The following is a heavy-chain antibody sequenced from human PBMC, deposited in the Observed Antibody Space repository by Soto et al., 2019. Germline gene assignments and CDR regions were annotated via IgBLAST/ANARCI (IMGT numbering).Heavy chain of an antibody. V-gene: IGHV3-23*01. J-gene: IGHJ4*02. CDR1: GFTFSSYG. D-gene: IGHD1-7*01. Sequence: EVQLLESGGGLVQPGGSLRLSCVASGFTFSSYGMTWVRQAPGKGLEWVSFSSATGAGTYYADSVKCRFTIYRDNSKNPLYLQLTSLRADDTAVYYCAKDRRAGGNYGFYSDFWGQGALVIVSS. CDR3: AKDRRAGGNYGFYSDF. CDR2: SSATGAGT.